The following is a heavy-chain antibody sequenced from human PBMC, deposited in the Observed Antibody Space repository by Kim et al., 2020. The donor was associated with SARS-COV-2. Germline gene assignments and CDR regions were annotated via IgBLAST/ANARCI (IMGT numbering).Heavy chain of an antibody. D-gene: IGHD2-2*01. Sequence: ASVKVSCKASGYTFTSYYMHWVRQAPGQGLEWMGIINPSGGSTSYAQKFQGRVTMTRDTSTSTVYMELSSLRSEDTAVYYCARDIVVVVPAAHSPNGMDVWGQGTTVPVSS. CDR2: INPSGGST. CDR3: ARDIVVVVPAAHSPNGMDV. J-gene: IGHJ6*02. V-gene: IGHV1-46*01. CDR1: GYTFTSYY.